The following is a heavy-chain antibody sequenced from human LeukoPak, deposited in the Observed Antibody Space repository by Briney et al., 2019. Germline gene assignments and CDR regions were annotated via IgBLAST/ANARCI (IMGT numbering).Heavy chain of an antibody. CDR3: ARSIPHSSGYP. CDR1: GGSFSGYY. V-gene: IGHV4-34*01. CDR2: INHSGST. J-gene: IGHJ5*02. D-gene: IGHD3-22*01. Sequence: PSETLSLTCAVYGGSFSGYYWSWIRQPPGKGLEWIGEINHSGSTNYNPSLKSRVTISVDTSKNQFSLKLSSVTAADTAVYYCARSIPHSSGYPWGQGTLVTVSS.